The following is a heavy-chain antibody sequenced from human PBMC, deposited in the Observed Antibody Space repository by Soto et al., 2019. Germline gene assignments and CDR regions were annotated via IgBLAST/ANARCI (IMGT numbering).Heavy chain of an antibody. CDR1: GYTFTGYG. Sequence: VQLVQSEAEVKKPGASVKVACKASGYTFTGYGISWERQAPGQGLEWMDWITVYNGNTNYAQKLGGRVTMTTDTSTCTAYMELKSLRADDTAVYYCARGVGALAYWGQGTLVTVSS. D-gene: IGHD1-26*01. CDR2: ITVYNGNT. J-gene: IGHJ4*02. V-gene: IGHV1-18*04. CDR3: ARGVGALAY.